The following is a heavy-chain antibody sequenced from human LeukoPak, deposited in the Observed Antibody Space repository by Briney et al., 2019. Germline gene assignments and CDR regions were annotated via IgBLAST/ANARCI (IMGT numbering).Heavy chain of an antibody. V-gene: IGHV3-53*01. CDR2: IRSGGDT. CDR3: AREGVYDNSGYNDALDI. CDR1: GFSVSSTY. J-gene: IGHJ3*02. Sequence: GGSLRLSCAASGFSVSSTYMNWVRQAPGKGLEWVSVIRSGGDTQYADSVKGRFTVSRDNSENTLHLQMNSLRAEDTAVYYCAREGVYDNSGYNDALDIWGQGTQVTVST. D-gene: IGHD3-22*01.